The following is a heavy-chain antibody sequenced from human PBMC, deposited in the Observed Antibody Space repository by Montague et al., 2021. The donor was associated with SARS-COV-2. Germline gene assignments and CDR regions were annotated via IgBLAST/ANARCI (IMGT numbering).Heavy chain of an antibody. Sequence: SETLSLTCAVYTEAFSGYYWTWIRQPPGKGLEWIGEVSHPGSAKYNPSLKSRVTISVDTYRKQVSLTLTSVTVADTATYYCAGGVYNRVIFVVCPRYYFDYWGQGTMVAVSA. V-gene: IGHV4-34*01. CDR2: VSHPGSA. J-gene: IGHJ4*02. CDR1: TEAFSGYY. CDR3: AGGVYNRVIFVVCPRYYFDY. D-gene: IGHD3-9*01.